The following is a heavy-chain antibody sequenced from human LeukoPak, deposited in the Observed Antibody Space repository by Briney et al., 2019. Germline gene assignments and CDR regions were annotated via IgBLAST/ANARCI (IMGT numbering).Heavy chain of an antibody. CDR2: IYYSGST. D-gene: IGHD5-24*01. CDR1: GGSISSSSYY. J-gene: IGHJ4*02. Sequence: SETLSLTCTVSGGSISSSSYYWGWIRQPPGKGLEWIGSIYYSGSTYYNPSLKSRVTISVDTSKNQFSLKLSSVTAADTAVYYCARQGRDGYNYFDYWGQGTLVTVSS. CDR3: ARQGRDGYNYFDY. V-gene: IGHV4-39*01.